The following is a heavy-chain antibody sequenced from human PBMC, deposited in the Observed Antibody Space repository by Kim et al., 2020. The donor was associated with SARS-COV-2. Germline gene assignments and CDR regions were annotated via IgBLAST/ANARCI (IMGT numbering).Heavy chain of an antibody. J-gene: IGHJ6*02. Sequence: SETLSLTCTVSGGSISSGGYYWSWIRQHPGKGLEWIGYIYYSGSTYYNPSLKSRVTISVDTSKNQFSLKLSSVTAADTAVYYCARAGYVLRRITIVQGGRGPYGMDVWGQGTTVTVSS. CDR1: GGSISSGGYY. CDR3: ARAGYVLRRITIVQGGRGPYGMDV. V-gene: IGHV4-31*03. CDR2: IYYSGST. D-gene: IGHD3-10*01.